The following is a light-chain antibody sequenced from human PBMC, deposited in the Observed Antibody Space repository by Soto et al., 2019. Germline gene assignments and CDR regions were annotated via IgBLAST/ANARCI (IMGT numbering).Light chain of an antibody. Sequence: EIVWAQSPGTLSLSPGERATLSCRASQSVTNSFLAWYQQKPGQAPRLLIYGASSRDTGIPDRLSGSGSGTDFTLTISRMEPEDFAVYYCHQYGYLGTFGQGTKVDIK. V-gene: IGKV3-20*01. CDR3: HQYGYLGT. J-gene: IGKJ1*01. CDR2: GAS. CDR1: QSVTNSF.